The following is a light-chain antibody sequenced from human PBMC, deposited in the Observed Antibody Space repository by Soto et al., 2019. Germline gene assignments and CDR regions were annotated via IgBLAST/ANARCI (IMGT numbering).Light chain of an antibody. V-gene: IGLV1-44*01. CDR2: GNN. Sequence: QSVLTQPPSASGTPGQRVTISCSGSGSSIGTNTVNWYRQLPGTAPKLLLYGNNQRPSGVPDRFYVSKSGASASPGISGLQSEDEAEYCCAALDGSLNNVLFGGGTTLIVL. CDR3: AALDGSLNNVL. J-gene: IGLJ2*01. CDR1: GSSIGTNT.